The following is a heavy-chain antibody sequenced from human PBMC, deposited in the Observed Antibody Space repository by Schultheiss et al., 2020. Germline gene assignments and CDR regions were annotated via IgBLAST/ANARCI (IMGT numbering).Heavy chain of an antibody. CDR2: IIPIFGTA. V-gene: IGHV1-69*06. D-gene: IGHD4-17*01. J-gene: IGHJ4*02. CDR3: AEEPDYGDYEFVY. Sequence: SVKVSCKASGYTFTGYYMHWVRQAPGQGLEWMGGIIPIFGTANYAQKFQGRVTITADKSTSTAYMELSSLRSEDTAVYYCAEEPDYGDYEFVYWGQGTLVTVSS. CDR1: GYTFTGYY.